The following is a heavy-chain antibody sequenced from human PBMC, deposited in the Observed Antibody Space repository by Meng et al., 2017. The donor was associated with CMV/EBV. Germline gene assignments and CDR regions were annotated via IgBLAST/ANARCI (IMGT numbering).Heavy chain of an antibody. CDR2: IIPILGIA. D-gene: IGHD3-3*01. CDR1: GGTFSSYA. V-gene: IGHV1-69*10. J-gene: IGHJ3*02. CDR3: ARESRRFYNFWSGYSGAFDI. Sequence: SVKVSCKASGGTFSSYAISWVRQAPGQGLEWMGGIIPILGIANYAQKFQGRVTITADKSTSKAYMELSSLRSEDTAVYYCARESRRFYNFWSGYSGAFDIWGQGTMVTVSS.